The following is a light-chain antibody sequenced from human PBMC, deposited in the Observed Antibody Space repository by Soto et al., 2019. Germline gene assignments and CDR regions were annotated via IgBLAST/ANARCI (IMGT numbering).Light chain of an antibody. CDR1: QSVLYSSNNKNY. V-gene: IGKV4-1*01. CDR2: WAS. J-gene: IGKJ1*01. CDR3: QQYYSTPWT. Sequence: DIVMTQSPDSLAVSLGERATINCKSSQSVLYSSNNKNYLAWYQQKPGQRPKLLIYWASTQESGVPDRFSGSGSGTDFTLTISSLQAEDVAVYYGQQYYSTPWTFGQGTKVEIK.